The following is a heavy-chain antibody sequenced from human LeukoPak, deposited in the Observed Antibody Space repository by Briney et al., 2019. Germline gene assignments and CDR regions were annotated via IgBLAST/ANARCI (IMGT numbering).Heavy chain of an antibody. V-gene: IGHV3-64*04. J-gene: IGHJ3*02. CDR3: AKELGMEAGAFDI. CDR1: GFTFSNFA. D-gene: IGHD7-27*01. Sequence: GGSLRLSCSASGFTFSNFAMHWVRQAPGKGLEYVSAISNNGDTTYYADSVKGRFTISRDNSKNTLYLQMNSLRAEDTAVYYCAKELGMEAGAFDIWVQGTMVTVSS. CDR2: ISNNGDTT.